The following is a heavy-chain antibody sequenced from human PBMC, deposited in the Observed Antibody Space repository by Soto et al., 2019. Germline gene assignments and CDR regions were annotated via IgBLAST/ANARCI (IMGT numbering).Heavy chain of an antibody. J-gene: IGHJ4*02. D-gene: IGHD4-17*01. CDR1: GFIVSSNY. CDR3: ARPLGGDYGEAIDY. V-gene: IGHV3-53*01. CDR2: ISSGGST. Sequence: GGSLRLSCAASGFIVSSNYMSWVRQAPGKGLEWVSVISSGGSTYYADSVKGRFTISRDNSKNTLYLQMNSLRAEDTAVYFCARPLGGDYGEAIDYWGQGTLVTVSS.